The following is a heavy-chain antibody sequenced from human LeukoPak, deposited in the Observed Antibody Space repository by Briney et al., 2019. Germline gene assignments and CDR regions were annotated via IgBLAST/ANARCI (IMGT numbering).Heavy chain of an antibody. Sequence: PGGSLRLSCAASGFTFSSYDMHWVRQATGKGLEWVSAIGTAGDTYYPGSVKGRFTISRENAKNSLYLQMNSLRAEDTAVYYCARELELGYCSSTSCYTGWFDPWGQGTLVTVSS. V-gene: IGHV3-13*01. CDR1: GFTFSSYD. J-gene: IGHJ5*02. CDR2: IGTAGDT. CDR3: ARELELGYCSSTSCYTGWFDP. D-gene: IGHD2-2*02.